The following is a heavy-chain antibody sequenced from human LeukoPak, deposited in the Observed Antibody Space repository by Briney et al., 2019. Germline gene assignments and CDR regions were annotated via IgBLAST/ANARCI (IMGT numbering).Heavy chain of an antibody. D-gene: IGHD3-16*01. J-gene: IGHJ3*02. Sequence: ASVKVSCKAYGYTFISHGISWVRQAPGQGLEGMGGISGASSNTNYAQRLEGRVTMTTDTSPTTAYMELRSLRSDDSAVYYCARATGTWGHDGFDIWGQGTMVTVSS. V-gene: IGHV1-18*01. CDR2: ISGASSNT. CDR3: ARATGTWGHDGFDI. CDR1: GYTFISHG.